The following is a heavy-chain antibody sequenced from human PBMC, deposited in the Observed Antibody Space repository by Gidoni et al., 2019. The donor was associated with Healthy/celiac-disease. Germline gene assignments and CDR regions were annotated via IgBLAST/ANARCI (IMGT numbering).Heavy chain of an antibody. D-gene: IGHD4-17*01. CDR1: GFTFSSYA. J-gene: IGHJ4*02. V-gene: IGHV3-23*01. CDR3: AKDRNYGALYYFDY. CDR2: ISGSGGST. Sequence: EVQLLESGGGVVQPGVSLRLSCAASGFTFSSYAMSWVRQAPGKGLEWVSAISGSGGSTYYADSVKGLFTISRDNSNTTLSLQMNRLRAAYPAVYYCAKDRNYGALYYFDYWGQGTLVTVSS.